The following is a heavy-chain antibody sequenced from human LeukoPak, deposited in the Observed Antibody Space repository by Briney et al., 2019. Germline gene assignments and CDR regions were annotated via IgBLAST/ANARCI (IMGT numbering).Heavy chain of an antibody. Sequence: GASVRVSCKASGYSFTDFYIGWVRQAPGQGLKWMVWINPSSGGTNYAQEFQGRVTLTRDMSISTVSMELRNLKSDDTAVYYCARGSSGTEGFDPWGQGTLVTVSS. J-gene: IGHJ5*02. D-gene: IGHD6-19*01. CDR2: INPSSGGT. CDR1: GYSFTDFY. CDR3: ARGSSGTEGFDP. V-gene: IGHV1-2*02.